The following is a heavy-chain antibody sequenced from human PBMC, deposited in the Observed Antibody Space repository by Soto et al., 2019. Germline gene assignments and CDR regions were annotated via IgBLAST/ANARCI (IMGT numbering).Heavy chain of an antibody. Sequence: QLGGSLRLSCAASGFTFSDYAMHWVRQAPGKGPEWVAIISYDGRGKFDADSVKGRFTISRDNSKDTLFLQMNSLRAEDTAVYRCARVLSQSSSAYYRGYRFYGMDVWGQGTTVTVSS. V-gene: IGHV3-30*04. J-gene: IGHJ6*02. CDR1: GFTFSDYA. CDR3: ARVLSQSSSAYYRGYRFYGMDV. CDR2: ISYDGRGK. D-gene: IGHD3-22*01.